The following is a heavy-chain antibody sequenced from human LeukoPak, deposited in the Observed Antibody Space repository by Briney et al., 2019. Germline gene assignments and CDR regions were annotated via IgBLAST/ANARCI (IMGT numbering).Heavy chain of an antibody. CDR3: ARGRVLRYFDWLGEPIAFDI. J-gene: IGHJ3*02. Sequence: ASVKVSCKASGYTFTSYDINWVRQATGQGLEWMGWMNPNSGNTGYAQKFQGRVTMTRNTSISTAYMELSSLRSEDTAVYYCARGRVLRYFDWLGEPIAFDIWGQGTMVTVSS. CDR2: MNPNSGNT. CDR1: GYTFTSYD. D-gene: IGHD3-9*01. V-gene: IGHV1-8*01.